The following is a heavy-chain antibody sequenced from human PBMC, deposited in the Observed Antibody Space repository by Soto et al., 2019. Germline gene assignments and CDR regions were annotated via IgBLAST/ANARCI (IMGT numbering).Heavy chain of an antibody. V-gene: IGHV3-23*01. Sequence: EGQLLESGEGLVQPGGSLKLSCAASGFTFSNYAMSWVRQAPGKGLEWVSGIGGSGSNTYYADSVKGRFTISRDNSKNPLFLQMNRLSAEDTAEYYCARVVRYFDTPYGMDVWGQGTTVTVSS. CDR3: ARVVRYFDTPYGMDV. J-gene: IGHJ6*02. CDR1: GFTFSNYA. CDR2: IGGSGSNT. D-gene: IGHD3-9*01.